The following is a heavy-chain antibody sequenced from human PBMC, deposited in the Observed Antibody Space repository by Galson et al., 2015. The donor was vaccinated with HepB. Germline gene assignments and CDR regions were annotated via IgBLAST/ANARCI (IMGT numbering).Heavy chain of an antibody. D-gene: IGHD2-2*02. CDR3: AKDRESIVVVPAAIGVDY. Sequence: SLRLSCAASGFTFSSYGMHWVRQAPGKGLAWVAVISYDGSNKYYADSVKGRFAISRDNSKNTLYLQMNSLRAEDTAVYYCAKDRESIVVVPAAIGVDYWGQGTLVTVSS. CDR2: ISYDGSNK. J-gene: IGHJ4*02. V-gene: IGHV3-30*18. CDR1: GFTFSSYG.